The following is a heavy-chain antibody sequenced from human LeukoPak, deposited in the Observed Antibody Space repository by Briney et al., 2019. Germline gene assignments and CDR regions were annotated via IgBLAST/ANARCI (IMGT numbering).Heavy chain of an antibody. J-gene: IGHJ4*02. CDR1: GFNFSSYA. Sequence: GGSLRLSCAAPGFNFSSYAMSWVRQAPGKGLGLVSAISGSGGSTYYADFVKGRYTIHRDNSKDTLYLQMNSLIAEDTAVDYCAKRGYCSGGSCYSGDGRALHFHYWGQGTLVTVSS. V-gene: IGHV3-23*01. CDR2: ISGSGGST. D-gene: IGHD2-15*01. CDR3: AKRGYCSGGSCYSGDGRALHFHY.